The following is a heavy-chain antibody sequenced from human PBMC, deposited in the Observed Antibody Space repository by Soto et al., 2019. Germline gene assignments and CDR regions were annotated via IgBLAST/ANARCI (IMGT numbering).Heavy chain of an antibody. J-gene: IGHJ3*02. CDR3: ARDYMITYAFDI. D-gene: IGHD3-16*01. CDR1: GFTVSSNY. V-gene: IGHV3-66*01. Sequence: GGSLRLSCAASGFTVSSNYMSWVRQAPGKGLEWVSVIYSGGSTYYADSVKGRFTISRDNSKNTLYLQMNSLIAEDTAVYYCARDYMITYAFDIWGQGTMVTVSS. CDR2: IYSGGST.